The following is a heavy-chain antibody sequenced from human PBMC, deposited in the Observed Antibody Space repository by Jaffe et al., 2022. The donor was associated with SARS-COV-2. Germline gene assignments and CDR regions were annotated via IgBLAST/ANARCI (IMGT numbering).Heavy chain of an antibody. Sequence: EVQLVESGGGLVQPGRSLRLSCAASGFTFDDYVMHWVRQAPGKGLEWVSHINWNSGNIGYADSVKGRFTISRDNAKNSLYLQLNSLRAEDTALYYCAKGGGSGWYNGFDYWGQGTLVTVSS. CDR1: GFTFDDYV. CDR3: AKGGGSGWYNGFDY. J-gene: IGHJ4*02. D-gene: IGHD6-19*01. CDR2: INWNSGNI. V-gene: IGHV3-9*01.